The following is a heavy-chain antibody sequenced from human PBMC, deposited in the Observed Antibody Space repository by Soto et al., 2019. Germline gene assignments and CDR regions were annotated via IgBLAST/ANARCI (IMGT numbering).Heavy chain of an antibody. CDR1: GFTFRNYG. CDR3: ARDQGTSYGLYYFDN. CDR2: ISGSGTAT. V-gene: IGHV3-23*01. J-gene: IGHJ4*02. D-gene: IGHD5-18*01. Sequence: EVQLLESGGGLVQPGKSLRLSCAASGFTFRNYGMSWVRQAPGKGLEWVSSISGSGTATYYADSVRGRFTISRDNSRNTLYVEMNSLGVEYTAIYYCARDQGTSYGLYYFDNWGQGTLVTVSS.